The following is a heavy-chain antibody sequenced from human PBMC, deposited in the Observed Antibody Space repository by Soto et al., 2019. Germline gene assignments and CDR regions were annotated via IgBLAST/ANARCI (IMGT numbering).Heavy chain of an antibody. V-gene: IGHV3-33*06. CDR1: GFTFSSHG. CDR3: AKDRSWVAGLDPNAGGY. D-gene: IGHD2-8*02. J-gene: IGHJ4*02. Sequence: GGSLRLSCAASGFTFSSHGMHWVRQAPGKGLEWVAVIWYDGSEKYYADSVKGRFTISRDNSKNTLYLQMNSLRAEDTAVYYCAKDRSWVAGLDPNAGGYWGQGTLVTVSS. CDR2: IWYDGSEK.